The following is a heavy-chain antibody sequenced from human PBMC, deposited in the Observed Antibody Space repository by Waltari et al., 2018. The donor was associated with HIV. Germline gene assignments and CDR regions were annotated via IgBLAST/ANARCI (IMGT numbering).Heavy chain of an antibody. CDR1: GGSLSSGGYS. Sequence: QVQLQESGPGLVKPSQTLSLTCTVSGGSLSSGGYSWRWIRQPPGTGLEWIGYIYYSGSTYYNPSLKSRVTISVDTSKNQFSLKLSSVTAADTAVYYCASRGLGYYDSSGYYQSHAFDIWGQGTMVTVSS. D-gene: IGHD3-22*01. J-gene: IGHJ3*02. CDR3: ASRGLGYYDSSGYYQSHAFDI. V-gene: IGHV4-31*03. CDR2: IYYSGST.